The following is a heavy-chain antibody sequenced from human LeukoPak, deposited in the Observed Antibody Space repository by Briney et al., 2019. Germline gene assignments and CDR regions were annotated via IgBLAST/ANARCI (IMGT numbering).Heavy chain of an antibody. Sequence: PGGSLPLTCAASGFIFSSYAMSWVRQAPGKGLEWVSTISGSGGSTYYADSVKGRFTISRDNSKNTVYLQMNSLRAEDTAVYYCAKDRSCINDVWHGDLYCWGQGTMVTVSS. CDR2: ISGSGGST. V-gene: IGHV3-23*01. J-gene: IGHJ3*01. CDR1: GFIFSSYA. D-gene: IGHD2-8*01. CDR3: AKDRSCINDVWHGDLYC.